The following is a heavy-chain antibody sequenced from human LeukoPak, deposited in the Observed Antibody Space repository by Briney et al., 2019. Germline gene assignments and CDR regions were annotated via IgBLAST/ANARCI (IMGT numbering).Heavy chain of an antibody. V-gene: IGHV3-48*01. CDR1: GFTFSSYS. J-gene: IGHJ4*02. D-gene: IGHD4/OR15-4a*01. CDR2: ISSSSSTI. CDR3: ARRAGAYSHPYDY. Sequence: HPGGSLRLSCAASGFTFSSYSMNWVRQAPGKGLEWVSYISSSSSTIYYADSVKGRFTISRDNSKNTLYLQMNSLRADDTAVYYCARRAGAYSHPYDYWGQGTLVTVSS.